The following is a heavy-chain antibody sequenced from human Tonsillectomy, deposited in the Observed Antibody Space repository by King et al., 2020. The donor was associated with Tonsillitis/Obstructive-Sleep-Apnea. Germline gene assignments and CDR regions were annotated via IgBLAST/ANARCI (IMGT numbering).Heavy chain of an antibody. CDR3: ARDLTTPNSSGWYEGGNFDY. CDR1: GFTFSSYG. J-gene: IGHJ4*02. D-gene: IGHD6-19*01. CDR2: IWYDGSNK. V-gene: IGHV3-33*01. Sequence: VQLVESGGGVVQPGRSLRLSCAASGFTFSSYGMHWVRQAPGKGLEWVAVIWYDGSNKYYADSVKGRFTISRDNSKNTLYLQMNSLRAEDTAVYYCARDLTTPNSSGWYEGGNFDYWGQGTLVTVSS.